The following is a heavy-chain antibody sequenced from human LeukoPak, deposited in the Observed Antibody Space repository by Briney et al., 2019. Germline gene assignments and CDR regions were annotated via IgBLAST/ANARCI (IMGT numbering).Heavy chain of an antibody. CDR2: ISGSGGST. CDR3: AKVKEDYYYYMDV. Sequence: PGGSLRLSCAASGFTFSSYAMSWVRQAPGKGLEWVSAISGSGGSTYYADSVKGRFTISRDNSKSTLYLQMNSLRAEDTAVYYCAKVKEDYYYYMDVWGKGTTVTVSS. J-gene: IGHJ6*03. CDR1: GFTFSSYA. V-gene: IGHV3-23*01.